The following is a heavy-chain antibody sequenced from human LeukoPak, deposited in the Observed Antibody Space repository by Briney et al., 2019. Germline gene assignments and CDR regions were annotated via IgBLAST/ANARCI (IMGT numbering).Heavy chain of an antibody. Sequence: ASVKVSCKASGYTFTSYGISWVRQAPGQGLEWMGWISAYNGNTNYAQKLQGRVTMTTDTSTSTAYMELRSLRSDDTAVYYCARYNSLYYYYYMDVWGKGTTVTVSS. CDR2: ISAYNGNT. J-gene: IGHJ6*03. CDR3: ARYNSLYYYYYMDV. V-gene: IGHV1-18*01. CDR1: GYTFTSYG. D-gene: IGHD1-14*01.